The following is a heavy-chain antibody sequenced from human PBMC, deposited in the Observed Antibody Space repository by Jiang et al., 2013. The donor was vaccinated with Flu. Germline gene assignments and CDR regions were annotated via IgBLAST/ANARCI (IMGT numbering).Heavy chain of an antibody. D-gene: IGHD3-16*01. CDR3: ARQTYGGDFDC. Sequence: GPGLVKPSETLSLTCTVSGGSISSSSYYWGWIRQPPGKGLECIGSIYYSGSTYYSPSLKSRVTISVDTSKNQFSLKLNSVTAADTAVYYCARQTYGGDFDCWGQGTLVSVSS. V-gene: IGHV4-39*01. CDR1: GGSISSSSYY. CDR2: IYYSGST. J-gene: IGHJ4*02.